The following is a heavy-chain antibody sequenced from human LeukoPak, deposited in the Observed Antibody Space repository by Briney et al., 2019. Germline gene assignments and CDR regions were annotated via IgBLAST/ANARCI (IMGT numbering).Heavy chain of an antibody. CDR3: ARVPNPRNTYGYNDK. D-gene: IGHD5-18*01. CDR2: ISGYNGHS. CDR1: GYAFSDHG. Sequence: ASVKVSCTASGYAFSDHGVNWVRQAPGQGLEWMGWISGYNGHSSYPQKFQGRVMVTTDRSTNTAYLELRSLRSDDTAVYYCARVPNPRNTYGYNDKWGQGTLVTVSS. V-gene: IGHV1-18*04. J-gene: IGHJ4*02.